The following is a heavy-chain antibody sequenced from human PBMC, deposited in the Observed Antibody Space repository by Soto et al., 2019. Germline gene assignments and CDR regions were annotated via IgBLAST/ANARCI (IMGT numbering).Heavy chain of an antibody. CDR2: IYYSGST. D-gene: IGHD4-17*01. CDR3: ARVGWGHDYGDYFLDY. V-gene: IGHV4-59*01. CDR1: GGSISSYY. Sequence: QVQLQESGPGLVKPSETLSLTCTVSGGSISSYYWGWIRQPPGKGLEWIGYIYYSGSTNYNPSLKSRVTISVDTSKNQFSLKLSSVTAADTAVYYCARVGWGHDYGDYFLDYWGQGTLVTVSS. J-gene: IGHJ4*02.